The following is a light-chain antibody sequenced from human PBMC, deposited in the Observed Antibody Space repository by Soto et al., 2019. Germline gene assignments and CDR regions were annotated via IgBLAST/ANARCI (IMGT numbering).Light chain of an antibody. V-gene: IGKV3-20*01. CDR1: QSVNNNY. J-gene: IGKJ2*01. Sequence: EIVLTQSPGTLSLSPGERVTLSCRASQSVNNNYLAWYHQKPGQAPRLLIYGASTRAIGIPDRFSGSGSGTGFTLTISRLEPEDFAVYYCQQYGSSLYTFGQGTKLEIK. CDR2: GAS. CDR3: QQYGSSLYT.